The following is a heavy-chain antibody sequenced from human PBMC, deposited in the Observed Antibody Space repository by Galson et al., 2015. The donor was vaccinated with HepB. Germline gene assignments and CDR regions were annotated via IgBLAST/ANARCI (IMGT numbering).Heavy chain of an antibody. Sequence: SLRLSCAASGFTFSNAWMSWVRQAPGKGLEWVGRIKSNTDGGTTDYAAPVKGRFTISRDDSKNTLYLQMNSLKTEDTAVYYCTTDEGYGDRDYWGQGTLATVSS. V-gene: IGHV3-15*01. J-gene: IGHJ4*02. CDR2: IKSNTDGGTT. CDR1: GFTFSNAW. CDR3: TTDEGYGDRDY. D-gene: IGHD4-17*01.